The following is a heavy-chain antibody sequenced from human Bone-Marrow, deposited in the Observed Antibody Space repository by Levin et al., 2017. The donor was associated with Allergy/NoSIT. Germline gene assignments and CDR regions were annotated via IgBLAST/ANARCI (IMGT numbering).Heavy chain of an antibody. CDR2: ISGNIVNA. Sequence: GGSLRLSCTGSGFIFSSYGMNWVRQAPGKGLEWVSGISGNIVNAYYADSVKGRFIVSRVNSQSTLYLQLNNLRVGDTAMYYCAKDRGFGSGTYGAFDFWGHGTMVTVSS. CDR1: GFIFSSYG. V-gene: IGHV3-23*01. D-gene: IGHD3-10*01. J-gene: IGHJ3*01. CDR3: AKDRGFGSGTYGAFDF.